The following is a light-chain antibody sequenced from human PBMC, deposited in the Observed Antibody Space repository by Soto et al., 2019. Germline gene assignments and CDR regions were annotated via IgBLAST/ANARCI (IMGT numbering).Light chain of an antibody. CDR2: GAS. CDR1: QSVSSNY. J-gene: IGKJ5*01. CDR3: QQHGGSPPIT. Sequence: EIVLTQSPGTLSVSPGERATLSCGASQSVSSNYLAWYQQKPGQAPRLLIFGASSRATGIPDRFSGSGSGTDFTLTISRVEPEDFAVYYCQQHGGSPPITFGQGTRLEIQ. V-gene: IGKV3-20*01.